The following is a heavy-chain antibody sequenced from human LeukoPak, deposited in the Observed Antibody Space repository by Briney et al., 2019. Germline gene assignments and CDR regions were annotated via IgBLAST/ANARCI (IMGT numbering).Heavy chain of an antibody. CDR1: GGSISSGGYY. D-gene: IGHD1-26*01. J-gene: IGHJ3*02. CDR3: ARDGGIVGARRPLNAFDI. Sequence: TTSETLSLTCTVSGGSISSGGYYWSWIRQHPGKGLEGIGYIYYSGSTYYNPSLKSRVTISVDTSKNQFFLKLSSVTAADTAVYYCARDGGIVGARRPLNAFDIWGQGTMVTVSS. CDR2: IYYSGST. V-gene: IGHV4-31*03.